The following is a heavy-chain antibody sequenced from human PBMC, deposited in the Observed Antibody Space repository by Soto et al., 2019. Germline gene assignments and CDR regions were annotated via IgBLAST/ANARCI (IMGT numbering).Heavy chain of an antibody. J-gene: IGHJ6*02. CDR3: ARDYYRFNSGYGFSMDV. CDR2: IIPILGIA. CDR1: GGTFSSYT. V-gene: IGHV1-69*04. Sequence: GASVKVSCKASGGTFSSYTISWVRQAPGQGLEWMGRIIPILGIANYAQRFQGRVTITADNSKNTLYLQMNSLRAEDTAVYYCARDYYRFNSGYGFSMDVWGQGTTVTVSS. D-gene: IGHD5-12*01.